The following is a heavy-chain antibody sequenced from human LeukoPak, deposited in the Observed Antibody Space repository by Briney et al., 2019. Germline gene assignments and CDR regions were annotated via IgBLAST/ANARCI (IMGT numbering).Heavy chain of an antibody. CDR2: IYYSGST. J-gene: IGHJ6*03. V-gene: IGHV4-59*01. Sequence: ASETLSLTCTVSGGSISSYYWSWIRQPPGKGLEWIGYIYYSGSTNYNPSLKSRVTISVDTSKNQFSLKLSPVTAADTAVYYCARGKTGTRSYYYYYMDVWGKGTTVTVSS. CDR1: GGSISSYY. CDR3: ARGKTGTRSYYYYYMDV. D-gene: IGHD1-1*01.